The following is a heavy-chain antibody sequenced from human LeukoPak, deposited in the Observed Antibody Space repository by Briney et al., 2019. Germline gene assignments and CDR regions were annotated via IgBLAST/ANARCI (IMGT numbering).Heavy chain of an antibody. Sequence: GGSPRLSCAASGFTFSSYAMSWVRQAPGKGLEWVSAISGSGGSTYYADSVKGRFTISRDNSRNTLYLQVNSLRAEDTAVYYCAKDYRWTAMYYFDYWGQGTLGTVSS. J-gene: IGHJ4*02. CDR3: AKDYRWTAMYYFDY. CDR1: GFTFSSYA. CDR2: ISGSGGST. V-gene: IGHV3-23*01. D-gene: IGHD5-18*01.